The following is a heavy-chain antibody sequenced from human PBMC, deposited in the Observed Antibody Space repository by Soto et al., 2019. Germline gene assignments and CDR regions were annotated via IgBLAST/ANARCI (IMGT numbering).Heavy chain of an antibody. CDR3: TTFNNQ. CDR2: IRSKTDGGTT. CDR1: GFTFGDLS. J-gene: IGHJ4*02. V-gene: IGHV3-15*01. Sequence: VGSLRLSWAASGFTFGDLSMNWVRQVPGKGLEWVGRIRSKTDGGTTDYAAPVKGRFTISRDDSKNTMYLQMNSVKTEDTAVYYCTTFNNQWDQGTLVTVSS.